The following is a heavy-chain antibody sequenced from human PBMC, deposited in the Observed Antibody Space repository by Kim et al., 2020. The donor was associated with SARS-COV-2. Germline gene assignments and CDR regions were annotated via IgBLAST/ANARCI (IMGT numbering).Heavy chain of an antibody. CDR3: ARTHPLLYYYGMDV. CDR1: GFTFSSYA. CDR2: ISYDGSNK. V-gene: IGHV3-30*04. Sequence: GGSLRLSCAASGFTFSSYAMHWVRQAPGKGLEWVAVISYDGSNKYYADSVKGRFTISRDNSKNTLYLQMNSLRAEDTAVYYCARTHPLLYYYGMDVWGQGTTVTVSS. J-gene: IGHJ6*02.